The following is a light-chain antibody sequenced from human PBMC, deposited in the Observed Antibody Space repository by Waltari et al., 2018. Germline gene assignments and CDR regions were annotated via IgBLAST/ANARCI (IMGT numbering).Light chain of an antibody. J-gene: IGKJ2*01. CDR3: MQVLQTPYT. CDR2: LGS. CDR1: QSLLHSNGYNY. V-gene: IGKV2-28*01. Sequence: DIVMTQSPDSLAVSLGERATITCKSSQSLLHSNGYNYLDWYLQKPGQSPHLLIYLGSNRASGVPDRFSGSASGTDFTLKISSVEAEDVGVYYCMQVLQTPYTFGQGTKLEI.